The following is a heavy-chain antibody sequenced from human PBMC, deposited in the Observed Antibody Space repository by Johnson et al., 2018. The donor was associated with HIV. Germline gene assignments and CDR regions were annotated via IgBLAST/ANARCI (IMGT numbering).Heavy chain of an antibody. Sequence: VQLVESGGGVVQPGRSLRLSCVASGFTFSRYAIHWVRQAPGKGLEYVSGISSNGGSTYYAHSVKGRFIISRDNSKNTLYLQMNSLRADDTAVYYCAKGVRGSSCYDAFDIWGQGTMVTVS. CDR3: AKGVRGSSCYDAFDI. V-gene: IGHV3-64*01. D-gene: IGHD6-6*01. CDR1: GFTFSRYA. CDR2: ISSNGGST. J-gene: IGHJ3*02.